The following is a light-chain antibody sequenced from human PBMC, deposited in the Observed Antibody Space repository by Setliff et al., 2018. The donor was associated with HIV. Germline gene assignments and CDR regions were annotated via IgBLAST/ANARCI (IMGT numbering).Light chain of an antibody. CDR1: SRDVGGYNY. J-gene: IGLJ2*01. CDR2: DVS. Sequence: ALTQPRSLSGSPGQSVTMSCTGTSRDVGGYNYVSWYQQHPGKAPKLMIYDVSKRPSGVPDRFSGSKSGNTAFLTISGLQGEDEADYYCCSYAGSYTVLFGGGTK. CDR3: CSYAGSYTVL. V-gene: IGLV2-11*01.